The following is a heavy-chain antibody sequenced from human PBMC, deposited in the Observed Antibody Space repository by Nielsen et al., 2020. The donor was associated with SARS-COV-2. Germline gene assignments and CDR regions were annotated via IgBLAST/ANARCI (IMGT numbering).Heavy chain of an antibody. Sequence: GGSLRLSCAASGFTFSSYAMSWVRQAPGKGLEWVSAISGSGGSTYYADSVKGRFTISRDNSKNTLYLQMHSLRVEDTALYYCAKDDVVRGDAFDIWGQGTIVTVSS. CDR3: AKDDVVRGDAFDI. CDR1: GFTFSSYA. J-gene: IGHJ3*02. CDR2: ISGSGGST. V-gene: IGHV3-23*01. D-gene: IGHD3-10*01.